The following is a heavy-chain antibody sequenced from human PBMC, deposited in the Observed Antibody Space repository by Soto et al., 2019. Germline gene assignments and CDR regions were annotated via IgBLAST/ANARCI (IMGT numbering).Heavy chain of an antibody. CDR1: GGSISNYY. CDR3: ARRSSGYYRDAFDI. Sequence: SETLSLTCTVSGGSISNYYWSWIRQPPGKGLEWIGSIYYSGSTYYNPSLKSRVTISVDTSKNQFSLKLSSVTAADTAVYYCARRSSGYYRDAFDIWGQGTMVTVSS. J-gene: IGHJ3*02. V-gene: IGHV4-39*01. D-gene: IGHD3-22*01. CDR2: IYYSGST.